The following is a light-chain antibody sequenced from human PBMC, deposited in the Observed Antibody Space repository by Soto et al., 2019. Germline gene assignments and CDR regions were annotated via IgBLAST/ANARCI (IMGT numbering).Light chain of an antibody. CDR3: TSSTSRGTYV. CDR1: SSDVGAYNF. V-gene: IGLV2-14*03. J-gene: IGLJ1*01. Sequence: QPVLTQPASVSGSPGQSITISCTGTSSDVGAYNFVSWYRQYPGKAPKLIIYNVSDRPSGVSNRFSGSKSANTASLTISGLQAEDEADYYCTSSTSRGTYVFGTGTKVTVL. CDR2: NVS.